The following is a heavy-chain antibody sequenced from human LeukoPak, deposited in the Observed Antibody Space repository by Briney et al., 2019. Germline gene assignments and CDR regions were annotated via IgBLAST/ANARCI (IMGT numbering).Heavy chain of an antibody. CDR2: VYTSGST. V-gene: IGHV4-4*07. J-gene: IGHJ6*03. CDR3: ARERDYYYYYMDV. Sequence: QSSETLSLTCAVYGGSFSGYYWSWIRQPAGKGLEWIGRVYTSGSTNYNPSLKSRVTMSVDTSKNQFSLKLSSVTAADTAVYYCARERDYYYYYMDVWGKGTTVTVSS. CDR1: GGSFSGYY.